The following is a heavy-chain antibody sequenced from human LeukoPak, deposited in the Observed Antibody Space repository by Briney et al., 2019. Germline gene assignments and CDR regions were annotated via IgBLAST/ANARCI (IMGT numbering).Heavy chain of an antibody. CDR3: AREGGFYRPLDY. V-gene: IGHV4-4*02. J-gene: IGHJ4*02. Sequence: SGTLSLTCGVPGGSVINTNWWTWVRQPPGKGLEWIGEVHLDGRTNYNPSLESRLTMSVDVSENQVSLKLTSATAADTAVYYCAREGGFYRPLDYSGQGTLVTVSS. D-gene: IGHD3-3*01. CDR1: GGSVINTNW. CDR2: VHLDGRT.